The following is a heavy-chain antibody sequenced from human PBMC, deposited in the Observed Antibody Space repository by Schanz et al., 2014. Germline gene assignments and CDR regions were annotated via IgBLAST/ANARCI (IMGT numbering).Heavy chain of an antibody. J-gene: IGHJ5*02. D-gene: IGHD6-13*01. CDR1: TSIFNHAW. CDR3: ATASSPVREAGAGSSFHL. V-gene: IGHV3-15*01. Sequence: EVQLVESGGGLVKPGGSLRLSCAASTSIFNHAWMSWVRQAPGKGLEWLGRIKSKTDGETTDYAAPVKGRFSISRDDSQSTLYLQMNSLKIEDTAVYYCATASSPVREAGAGSSFHLWGQGTRVTVSS. CDR2: IKSKTDGETT.